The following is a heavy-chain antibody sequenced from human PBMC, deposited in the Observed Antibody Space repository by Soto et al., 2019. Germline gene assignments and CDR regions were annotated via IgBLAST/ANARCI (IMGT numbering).Heavy chain of an antibody. J-gene: IGHJ6*02. Sequence: QVQVVQSGVEVRRPGSSVKVSCKASGDTFKNCVISWVRQAPGQGLEWMGGIIPLFGTTDFAQRFQGRLTITTDESTTTAYMALSRLRSEDTATYYCAAELGFGKLSVVWGQGTTVSVSS. D-gene: IGHD3-10*01. CDR1: GDTFKNCV. V-gene: IGHV1-69*01. CDR3: AAELGFGKLSVV. CDR2: IIPLFGTT.